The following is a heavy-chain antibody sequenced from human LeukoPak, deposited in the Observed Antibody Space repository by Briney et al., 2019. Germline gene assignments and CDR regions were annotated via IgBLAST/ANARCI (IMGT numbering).Heavy chain of an antibody. CDR1: GLTFGSYA. CDR2: ISDSGDNT. J-gene: IGHJ3*02. Sequence: GGSLRLSCAASGLTFGSYAMTWVRQAPGKGLEWVSSISDSGDNTYYADSVKGRSTISRDNSKNTLYLQMNSLRVDDTAVYYRAKSFYPGGSSFTFNIWGQGTLVTVSS. V-gene: IGHV3-23*01. CDR3: AKSFYPGGSSFTFNI. D-gene: IGHD3-10*01.